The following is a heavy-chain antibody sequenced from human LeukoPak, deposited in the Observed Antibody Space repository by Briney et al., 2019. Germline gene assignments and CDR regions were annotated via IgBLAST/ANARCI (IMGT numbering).Heavy chain of an antibody. J-gene: IGHJ4*02. CDR1: GYTFTSYD. CDR3: ARVGYYDSSGIRYFDY. D-gene: IGHD3-22*01. CDR2: INPNSGGT. V-gene: IGHV1-2*02. Sequence: ASVKVSCKASGYTFTSYDINWVRQATGQGLEWMGWINPNSGGTNYAQKFQGRVTMTRDTSISTAYMELSRLRSDDTAVYYCARVGYYDSSGIRYFDYWGQGTLVTVSS.